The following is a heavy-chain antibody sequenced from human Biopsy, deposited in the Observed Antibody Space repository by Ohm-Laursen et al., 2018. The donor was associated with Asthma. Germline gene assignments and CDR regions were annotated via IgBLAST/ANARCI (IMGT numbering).Heavy chain of an antibody. J-gene: IGHJ4*02. D-gene: IGHD4-17*01. CDR2: HDHEVGGT. V-gene: IGHV1-24*01. CDR3: ASDFPKDYVRYNFQF. Sequence: GASVNASCKISGSSLTALSMHWVRQAPGQGLVWMGGHDHEVGGTVNARRFQGRVTMTEDTSTDTAYMELSSLSSDDTAVYYCASDFPKDYVRYNFQFWGQGTLVTVSS. CDR1: GSSLTALS.